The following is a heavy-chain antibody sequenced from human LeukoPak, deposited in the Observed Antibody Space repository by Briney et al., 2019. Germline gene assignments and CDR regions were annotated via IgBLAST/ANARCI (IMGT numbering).Heavy chain of an antibody. V-gene: IGHV1-69*01. CDR2: IIPIFGTA. CDR1: GGTFSGYA. Sequence: SVKVSCKASGGTFSGYAISWVRQAPGQGLEWMGGIIPIFGTANYAQKFQGRVTITADESTSTAYMELSSLRSEDTAVYYCARTTLYYDSSGYYPSPVGPWGQGTLVTVSS. J-gene: IGHJ5*02. D-gene: IGHD3-22*01. CDR3: ARTTLYYDSSGYYPSPVGP.